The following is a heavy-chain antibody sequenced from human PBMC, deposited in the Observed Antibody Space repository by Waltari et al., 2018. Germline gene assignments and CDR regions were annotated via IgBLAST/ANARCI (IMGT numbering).Heavy chain of an antibody. D-gene: IGHD6-19*01. CDR2: ISLEGSTT. Sequence: EVQLVESGGVVVQPGGSLRLSCAASGFNFDDYAMHWVRQAPGKGLEWVSFISLEGSTTSYADSVKGRFTISRDNSKNSLYLQMNSLRAEDNALYYCAKDSRGYSGWVDYWGQGTLVTVSS. V-gene: IGHV3-43D*03. CDR3: AKDSRGYSGWVDY. J-gene: IGHJ4*02. CDR1: GFNFDDYA.